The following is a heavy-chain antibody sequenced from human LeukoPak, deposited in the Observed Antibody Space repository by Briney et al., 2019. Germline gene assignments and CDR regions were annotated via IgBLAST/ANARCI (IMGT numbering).Heavy chain of an antibody. V-gene: IGHV6-1*01. CDR2: TYYRSKWYN. J-gene: IGHJ6*02. CDR3: ARDMWVYDILTGYQLGYYGMDV. CDR1: GDSVSSNSAA. Sequence: SQTLSLTCAISGDSVSSNSAAWNWIRQSPSRGLEWLGRTYYRSKWYNDYAVSVKSRITINPDTSKNQFSLQLNSVTPEDTAVYYCARDMWVYDILTGYQLGYYGMDVWGQGTTVTVSS. D-gene: IGHD3-9*01.